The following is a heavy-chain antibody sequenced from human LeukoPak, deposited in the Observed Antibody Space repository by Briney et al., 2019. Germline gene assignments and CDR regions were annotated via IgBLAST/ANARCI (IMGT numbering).Heavy chain of an antibody. Sequence: SETLSLTCTVSGGSISSYYWSWIRQPPGKGLEWIGYIYYSGSTNYNPSLKSRVTISVDTSKNQFSLKLSSVTAADTAVYYCAGGGYYDSREPFDYWGQGTLVTVSS. J-gene: IGHJ4*02. CDR1: GGSISSYY. V-gene: IGHV4-59*01. CDR3: AGGGYYDSREPFDY. D-gene: IGHD3-22*01. CDR2: IYYSGST.